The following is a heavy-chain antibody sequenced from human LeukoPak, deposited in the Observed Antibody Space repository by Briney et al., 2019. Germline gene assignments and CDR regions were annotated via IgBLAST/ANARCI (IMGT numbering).Heavy chain of an antibody. CDR3: ARDRIVHITILPYYMDV. D-gene: IGHD3-9*01. J-gene: IGHJ6*03. CDR1: GFTFSSYS. Sequence: PGGSLRLSCAASGFTFSSYSMNWVRQAPGKGLEWVSSISSSSSYIYYADSVKGRFTISRDNAKNSLYLQMNSLRAEDTAVYYCARDRIVHITILPYYMDVWGKGTTVTVSS. V-gene: IGHV3-21*01. CDR2: ISSSSSYI.